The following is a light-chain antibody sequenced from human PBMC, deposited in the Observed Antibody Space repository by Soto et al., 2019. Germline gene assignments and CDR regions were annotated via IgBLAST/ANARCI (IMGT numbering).Light chain of an antibody. CDR2: WAS. J-gene: IGKJ1*01. Sequence: DIVMTQSPDSLAVSLGERATINCKSSQSVLYSSNNKNYLAWYQHKPGQPPKLLIYWASTRESGVPDRFSGSWSGTDFTLTISSLQAEDVAFYYCQQYYGTRGAFGQGTKVEIK. V-gene: IGKV4-1*01. CDR1: QSVLYSSNNKNY. CDR3: QQYYGTRGA.